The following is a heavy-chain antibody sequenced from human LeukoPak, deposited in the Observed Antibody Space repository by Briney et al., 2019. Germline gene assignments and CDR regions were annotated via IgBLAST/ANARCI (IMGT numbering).Heavy chain of an antibody. CDR3: ASHYYDSSGQHDD. D-gene: IGHD3-22*01. J-gene: IGHJ4*02. Sequence: ASVKVSCKASGYIFTGYYMHWVRQAPGQGLEWMGRINPNSGGTNYAQKFQGRVTMTRDTSISTAYMELSRLRSDDTAVYYCASHYYDSSGQHDDWGQGTLVTVSS. V-gene: IGHV1-2*06. CDR1: GYIFTGYY. CDR2: INPNSGGT.